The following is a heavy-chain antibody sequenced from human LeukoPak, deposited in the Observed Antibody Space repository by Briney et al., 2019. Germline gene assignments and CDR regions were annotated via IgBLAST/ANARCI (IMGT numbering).Heavy chain of an antibody. CDR2: ISSDESST. CDR3: ARGGFTGTSCPYFDY. V-gene: IGHV3-74*01. CDR1: GFTFSPVW. J-gene: IGHJ4*02. D-gene: IGHD2-2*01. Sequence: GGSLRLSCAASGFTFSPVWMHWARQAPGKGLVWVSRISSDESSTTYADSVKGRFTISRDNAKNTLYLKMNTLRAEDTAIYFCARGGFTGTSCPYFDYWGQGTLVTVSS.